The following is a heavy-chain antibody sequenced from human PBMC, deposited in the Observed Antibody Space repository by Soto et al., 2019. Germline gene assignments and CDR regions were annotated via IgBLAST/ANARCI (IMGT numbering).Heavy chain of an antibody. Sequence: SETLSLTCTVSGGSISSYYWSWIRQPPGKGLELIGYIYYSGSTNYNPSLKSRVTISVDTSKNQFSLKLSSVTAADTAVYYCARGGSGWNYYYYYGMDVWGQGTTVTVSS. J-gene: IGHJ6*02. CDR3: ARGGSGWNYYYYYGMDV. D-gene: IGHD6-19*01. V-gene: IGHV4-59*01. CDR2: IYYSGST. CDR1: GGSISSYY.